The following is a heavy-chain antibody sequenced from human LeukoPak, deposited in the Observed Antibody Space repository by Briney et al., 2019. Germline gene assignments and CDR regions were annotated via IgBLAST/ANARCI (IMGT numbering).Heavy chain of an antibody. J-gene: IGHJ4*02. CDR3: ARGPPAYDILTG. V-gene: IGHV4-30-4*01. CDR2: IYYSGST. Sequence: SQTLSLTCTVFGGSISSGDYYWSWIRQPPGKGLEWIGYIYYSGSTYYNPSLKSRVTISVDTSKNQFSLKLSSVTAADTAVYYCARGPPAYDILTGWGQGTLVSVSS. D-gene: IGHD3-9*01. CDR1: GGSISSGDYY.